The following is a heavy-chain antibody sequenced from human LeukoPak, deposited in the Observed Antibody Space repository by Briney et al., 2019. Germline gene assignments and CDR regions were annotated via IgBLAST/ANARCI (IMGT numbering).Heavy chain of an antibody. J-gene: IGHJ4*02. Sequence: SETLSLTCTVSGGSISSSSYYWGWIRQPPGKGLGWIGSIYYSGSTYYNPSLKSRVTISVDTSKSQFSLKLSSVTAADTAVYYCARYSSSWYYFDYWGQGTLVTVSS. CDR1: GGSISSSSYY. CDR2: IYYSGST. V-gene: IGHV4-39*07. CDR3: ARYSSSWYYFDY. D-gene: IGHD6-13*01.